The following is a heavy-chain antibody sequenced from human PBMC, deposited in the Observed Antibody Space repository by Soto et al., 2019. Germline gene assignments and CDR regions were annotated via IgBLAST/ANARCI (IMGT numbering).Heavy chain of an antibody. V-gene: IGHV3-23*01. CDR1: GFTLGSYA. CDR3: ANQYFDY. CDR2: ISAGAGST. J-gene: IGHJ4*02. Sequence: PGGSLRLSCAASGFTLGSYAMSWVRQAPGKGLEWVSTISAGAGSTHYAESVKGRFTISSDNSKTTLYLQMNSLRAEDTAVYYCANQYFDYWGEGTRVTV.